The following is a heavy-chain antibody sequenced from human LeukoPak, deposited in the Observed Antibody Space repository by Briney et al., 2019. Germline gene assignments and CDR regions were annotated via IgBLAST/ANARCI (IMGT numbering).Heavy chain of an antibody. Sequence: GGSLRLSCAASGFTFSGYAMSWVRQAPGKGLEWVSAISGSGGSTYYADSVKGRFTISRDNAKNTLYLQMNSLRAEDTAVYYCAKDISSSWAYDYWGQGPLVTVSS. J-gene: IGHJ4*02. V-gene: IGHV3-23*01. CDR3: AKDISSSWAYDY. CDR2: ISGSGGST. CDR1: GFTFSGYA. D-gene: IGHD6-13*01.